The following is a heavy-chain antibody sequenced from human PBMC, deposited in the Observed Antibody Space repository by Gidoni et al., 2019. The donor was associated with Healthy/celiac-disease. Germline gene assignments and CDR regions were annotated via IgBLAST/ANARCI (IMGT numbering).Heavy chain of an antibody. J-gene: IGHJ3*02. CDR2: IRSKAYGGTT. V-gene: IGHV3-49*03. CDR1: GFTFGDYA. Sequence: EVQLLESGGGLVQPGRSLRLSCTASGFTFGDYAMSWFRQAPGKGLEWVGFIRSKAYGGTTEYAASVKGRCTISRDDSKSIAYLQMNSLKTEDTAVYYCTGYIAAAAAFDIWGQGTMVTVSS. D-gene: IGHD6-13*01. CDR3: TGYIAAAAAFDI.